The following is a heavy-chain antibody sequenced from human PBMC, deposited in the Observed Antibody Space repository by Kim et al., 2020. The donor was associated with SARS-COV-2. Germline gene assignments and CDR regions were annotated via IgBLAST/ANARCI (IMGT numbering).Heavy chain of an antibody. Sequence: SETLSLTCTVSGGSISSVGYYWSWIRQHPGKGLEWIGYIYYSESTYYNPSLKSRVTISVDTSKYQFSLKLSSMTAADTAVYYCARARLRVFTVVDSFDYWGQGTLGTVSS. V-gene: IGHV4-31*03. CDR3: ARARLRVFTVVDSFDY. CDR2: IYYSEST. D-gene: IGHD2-15*01. CDR1: GGSISSVGYY. J-gene: IGHJ4*02.